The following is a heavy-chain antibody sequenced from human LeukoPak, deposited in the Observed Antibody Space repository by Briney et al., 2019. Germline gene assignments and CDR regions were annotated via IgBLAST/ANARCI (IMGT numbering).Heavy chain of an antibody. CDR2: ISPYNGYT. J-gene: IGHJ3*01. CDR1: GYTFIIYS. Sequence: GASVKVSCKTSGYTFIIYSIGWVRQAPGQGLEWMGWISPYNGYTKYAQRVQGRLTLSTDTSTSIAYMELRSLTSDDTVVYYCARRGRYCSSSSCYHDAFDVWGQGTMVTVSS. D-gene: IGHD2-2*01. CDR3: ARRGRYCSSSSCYHDAFDV. V-gene: IGHV1-18*04.